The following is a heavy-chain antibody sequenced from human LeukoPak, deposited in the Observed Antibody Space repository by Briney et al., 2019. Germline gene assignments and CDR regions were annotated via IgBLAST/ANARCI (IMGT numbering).Heavy chain of an antibody. D-gene: IGHD5-18*01. J-gene: IGHJ4*02. CDR2: INHSGST. CDR1: GGSFSGYY. CDR3: ARSSYSYGYDY. Sequence: SETLSLTCAVYGGSFSGYYWSWIRQPPGKGLEWIGEINHSGSTNYNPSLKSRVTISVDTSKNQFSLKLSSVTAADTAVYYCARSSYSYGYDYWGQGTLVTVSP. V-gene: IGHV4-34*01.